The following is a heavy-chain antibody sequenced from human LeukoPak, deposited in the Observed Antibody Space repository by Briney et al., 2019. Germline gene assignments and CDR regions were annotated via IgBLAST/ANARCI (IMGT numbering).Heavy chain of an antibody. Sequence: GGSLRLSCTASGFPFSDDWMSWVRQVPGKGLEWVGRIKKKGDGGTTDYAAPVKGRFTISRDDSKNMLYLEMSNLKIEDTAVYYCTTVTMVRDYDYWGQGTLVTVSS. CDR2: IKKKGDGGTT. J-gene: IGHJ4*02. CDR1: GFPFSDDW. D-gene: IGHD3-10*01. CDR3: TTVTMVRDYDY. V-gene: IGHV3-15*01.